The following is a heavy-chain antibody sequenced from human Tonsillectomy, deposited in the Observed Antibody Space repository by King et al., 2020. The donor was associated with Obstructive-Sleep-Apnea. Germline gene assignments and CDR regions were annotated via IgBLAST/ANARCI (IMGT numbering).Heavy chain of an antibody. Sequence: QLVQSGGGVVQPGGSLRLSCAASGFTFSSYDMHWVRQAPGKGLELVAFMRYDGSNNYYTDSVKGRFPVSRDISKNTLCLQMNSLRPEDTAVYYCAKHLPYCSGGSCRPDAFDIWGQGTMVTVSS. J-gene: IGHJ3*02. CDR2: MRYDGSNN. CDR3: AKHLPYCSGGSCRPDAFDI. CDR1: GFTFSSYD. V-gene: IGHV3-30*02. D-gene: IGHD2-15*01.